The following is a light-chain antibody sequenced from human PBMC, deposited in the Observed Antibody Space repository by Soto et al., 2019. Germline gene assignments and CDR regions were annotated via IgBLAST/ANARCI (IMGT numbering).Light chain of an antibody. CDR3: CSYAGSSRPG. J-gene: IGLJ3*02. V-gene: IGLV2-23*01. Sequence: QSALTQPASVSGSPGQSITISCTGTSSDVGSYNLVSWYQQHPGKAPKLMIYEGSKRPSGVSNRFSGSKSGNTASLTISGLQAEDEADYYCCSYAGSSRPGFGGGTKLTVL. CDR1: SSDVGSYNL. CDR2: EGS.